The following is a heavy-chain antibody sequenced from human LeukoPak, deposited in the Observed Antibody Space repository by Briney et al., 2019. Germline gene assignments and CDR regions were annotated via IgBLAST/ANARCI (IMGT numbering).Heavy chain of an antibody. Sequence: GGSLRLSCAAFGFTFSSYAMHWVRQAPGKGLEWVAVISYDGSNKYYADSVKGRFTISRDNSKNTLYLQMNSLRAEDTAVYYCARAPRNAFDIWGQGTMVTVSS. CDR1: GFTFSSYA. J-gene: IGHJ3*02. CDR2: ISYDGSNK. V-gene: IGHV3-30*04. CDR3: ARAPRNAFDI.